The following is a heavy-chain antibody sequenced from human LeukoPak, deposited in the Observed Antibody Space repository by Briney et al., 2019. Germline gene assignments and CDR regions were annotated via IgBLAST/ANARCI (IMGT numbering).Heavy chain of an antibody. D-gene: IGHD2-21*02. CDR2: INHSGST. V-gene: IGHV4-34*01. CDR3: ARGLRVLPRGGYCGGDCYNGVYFQH. J-gene: IGHJ1*01. Sequence: SETLSLTCALYGGSFSGYYWSWIRQPPGKGLEWIGEINHSGSTNYNPSLKSRVTISVDTSKNQFSLKLSSVTAADTAVYYCARGLRVLPRGGYCGGDCYNGVYFQHWGQGTLVTVPS. CDR1: GGSFSGYY.